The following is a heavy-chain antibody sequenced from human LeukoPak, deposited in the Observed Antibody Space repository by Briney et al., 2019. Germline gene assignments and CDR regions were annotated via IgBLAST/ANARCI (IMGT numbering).Heavy chain of an antibody. CDR3: ARDKGTLGGDS. D-gene: IGHD3-16*01. CDR2: INPNSGGT. CDR1: GYXFTAYY. Sequence: ASVKVSCKASGYXFTAYYIHWVRQAPGQGLEWMGLINPNSGGTNYAQKFQGRVTMTRDASISTAYMELSKLTSDDTAVYYCARDKGTLGGDSWGPGTLVTVSS. V-gene: IGHV1-2*02. J-gene: IGHJ4*02.